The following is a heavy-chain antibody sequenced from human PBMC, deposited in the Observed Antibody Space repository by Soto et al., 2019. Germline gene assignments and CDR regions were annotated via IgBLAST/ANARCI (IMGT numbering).Heavy chain of an antibody. CDR3: ARARAMVRGVIITLGY. Sequence: ASVKVSCKASGYTFTSYDINWVRQATGQGLEWMGWMNPNSGNTGYAQKFQGRVTMTRNTSISTAYMELSSLRSEDTAVYYCARARAMVRGVIITLGYWGQGTLVTVS. CDR1: GYTFTSYD. D-gene: IGHD3-10*01. J-gene: IGHJ4*02. CDR2: MNPNSGNT. V-gene: IGHV1-8*01.